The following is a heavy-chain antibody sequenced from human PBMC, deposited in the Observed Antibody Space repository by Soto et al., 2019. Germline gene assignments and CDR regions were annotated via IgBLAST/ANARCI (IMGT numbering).Heavy chain of an antibody. CDR3: ARLGRGYSYGYPYYYGMDV. CDR2: IYHSVST. V-gene: IGHV4-30-2*01. CDR1: GGSISSGCYS. D-gene: IGHD5-18*01. J-gene: IGHJ6*02. Sequence: SETLSLTCAVSGGSISSGCYSWGWIRQPPGKGLEWIGYIYHSVSTNYNPSLKSRVTISVDTSKNQFSLKLSSVTAADTAVYYCARLGRGYSYGYPYYYGMDVWGQGTTVTVSS.